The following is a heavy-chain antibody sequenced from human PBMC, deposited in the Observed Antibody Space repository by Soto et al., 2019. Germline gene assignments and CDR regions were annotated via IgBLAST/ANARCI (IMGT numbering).Heavy chain of an antibody. V-gene: IGHV3-23*01. CDR1: GFTFSDYA. D-gene: IGHD6-6*01. CDR3: TRTLFIAARGVEPFDY. CDR2: TSGNGGST. Sequence: VGSLRLSCAASGFTFSDYAMTWVRQAPGKGLEWVSHTSGNGGSTYYADSVKGRFTISRDNSRDTMHLQMNSLRAEDTALYYCTRTLFIAARGVEPFDYWGQGALVTVS. J-gene: IGHJ4*02.